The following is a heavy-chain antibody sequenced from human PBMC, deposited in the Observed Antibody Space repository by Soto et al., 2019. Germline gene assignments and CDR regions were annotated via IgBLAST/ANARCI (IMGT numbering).Heavy chain of an antibody. CDR3: ARDLVATTAGGYYYYYMDV. Sequence: GGSLRLSCAASGFTFSSYGMHWVRQAPGKGLEWVAVIWYDGSNKYYADSVKGRFTISRDNSKNTLYLQMNSLRAEDTAVYYCARDLVATTAGGYYYYYMDVWGKGTTVTVSS. J-gene: IGHJ6*03. V-gene: IGHV3-33*01. CDR2: IWYDGSNK. CDR1: GFTFSSYG. D-gene: IGHD5-12*01.